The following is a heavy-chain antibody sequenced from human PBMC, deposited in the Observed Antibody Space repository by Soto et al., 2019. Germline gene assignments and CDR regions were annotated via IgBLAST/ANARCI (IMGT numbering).Heavy chain of an antibody. CDR2: IYYSGST. V-gene: IGHV4-59*01. D-gene: IGHD3-3*01. J-gene: IGHJ6*02. Sequence: SETLSLTCTVSGGSISSYYWSWIRQPPGKGLEWIGYIYYSGSTNYNPSLKSRVTISVDTSKNQFSLKLSSVTAADTAVYYCARECRITIFGTPCSYNGMDAWREGTTVTVS. CDR3: ARECRITIFGTPCSYNGMDA. CDR1: GGSISSYY.